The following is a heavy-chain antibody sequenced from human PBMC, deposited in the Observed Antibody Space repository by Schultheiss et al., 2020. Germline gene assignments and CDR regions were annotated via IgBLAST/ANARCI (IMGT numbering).Heavy chain of an antibody. V-gene: IGHV3-30-3*01. D-gene: IGHD3-10*01. J-gene: IGHJ4*02. Sequence: GGSLRLSCAASGFTFSSYAMHWVRQAPGKGLEWVAVISYDGSNKYYADSVKGRFTISRDNSKNTLYLQMNSLRAEDTAVYYCARPRITMVREMGYWGQGTLVTVSS. CDR3: ARPRITMVREMGY. CDR1: GFTFSSYA. CDR2: ISYDGSNK.